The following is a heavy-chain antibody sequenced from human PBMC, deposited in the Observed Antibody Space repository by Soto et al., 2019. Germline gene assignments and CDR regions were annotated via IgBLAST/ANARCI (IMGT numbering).Heavy chain of an antibody. Sequence: GGSLRLSCAASGFTFGTYWFHGGRQAPGKGLLWVSQINHDESSANYADSVKGRFTISKDKARNTLYLEMSSLRAEDTAVYYCARVKGGSGAAGDPLDLWGQGTLVTVSS. D-gene: IGHD2-15*01. J-gene: IGHJ4*02. CDR3: ARVKGGSGAAGDPLDL. CDR2: INHDESSA. V-gene: IGHV3-74*01. CDR1: GFTFGTYW.